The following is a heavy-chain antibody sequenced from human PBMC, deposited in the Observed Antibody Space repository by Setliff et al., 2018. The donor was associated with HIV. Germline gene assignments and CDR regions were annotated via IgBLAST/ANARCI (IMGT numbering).Heavy chain of an antibody. CDR3: TTDLYDRSGYFQHNAFDI. J-gene: IGHJ3*02. CDR2: IKSESDGGTT. CDR1: GFTFSDAW. D-gene: IGHD3-22*01. Sequence: PGESLKISCAASGFTFSDAWMNWVRQAPGKGPEWVGRIKSESDGGTTDLAAPVKGRFTISRDDSDKTLYLQMNSLETEDTAMYYCTTDLYDRSGYFQHNAFDIWGQGTMVTVSS. V-gene: IGHV3-15*01.